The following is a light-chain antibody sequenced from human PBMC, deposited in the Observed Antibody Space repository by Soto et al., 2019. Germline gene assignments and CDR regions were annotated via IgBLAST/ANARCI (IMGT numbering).Light chain of an antibody. CDR1: QSISSY. J-gene: IGKJ1*01. V-gene: IGKV1-39*01. CDR3: QQSYSTPQT. CDR2: AAS. Sequence: IQGSQSPSSLSSSLGARVTITCLSSQSISSYLNWYQQKPGKAPKLLIYAASSLQSGVPSRFSGSGSGTDFTLTISRLQPEDFATYYCQQSYSTPQTFGQGTKVDIK.